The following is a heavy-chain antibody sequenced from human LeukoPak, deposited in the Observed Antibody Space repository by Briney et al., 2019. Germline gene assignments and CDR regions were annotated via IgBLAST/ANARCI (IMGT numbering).Heavy chain of an antibody. CDR3: ARLTRYYYGMDV. Sequence: ASVEVSCKASGYSFSSYDINWVRQATGQGLEWMGWMNPNSGNTGYAQKFQGRVTMTRNNSVTTAYMELSGLTSEDTAVYYCARLTRYYYGMDVWGQGSTVTVSS. J-gene: IGHJ6*02. D-gene: IGHD1-14*01. CDR2: MNPNSGNT. V-gene: IGHV1-8*01. CDR1: GYSFSSYD.